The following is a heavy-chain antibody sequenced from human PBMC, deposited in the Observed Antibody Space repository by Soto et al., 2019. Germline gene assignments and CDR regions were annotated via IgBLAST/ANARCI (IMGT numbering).Heavy chain of an antibody. CDR1: GYTFTSYG. Sequence: GASVKVSCKASGYTFTSYGISWVRQAPGQGLEWMGWISAYNGNTNYAQKLQGRVTMTTDTSTSTAYMELRSLRSDDTAVYYCARVTASFGKNVDIVATTENYYYYYMDVWGKGTTVTVSS. J-gene: IGHJ6*03. CDR3: ARVTASFGKNVDIVATTENYYYYYMDV. V-gene: IGHV1-18*01. D-gene: IGHD5-12*01. CDR2: ISAYNGNT.